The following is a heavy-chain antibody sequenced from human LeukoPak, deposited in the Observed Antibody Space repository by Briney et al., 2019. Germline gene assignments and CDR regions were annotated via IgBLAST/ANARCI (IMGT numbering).Heavy chain of an antibody. CDR2: IDPEHGET. Sequence: ASLRLSCTVSGFTLTELSMHWVRQAPGRVLEYVGGIDPEHGETIYAQMIQGRVTMTEDNAADTAYIELTSLTSEDTAVYYCATRSPHSGYDSFDYWGQGTLVTVSS. J-gene: IGHJ4*02. CDR1: GFTLTELS. V-gene: IGHV1-24*01. D-gene: IGHD5-12*01. CDR3: ATRSPHSGYDSFDY.